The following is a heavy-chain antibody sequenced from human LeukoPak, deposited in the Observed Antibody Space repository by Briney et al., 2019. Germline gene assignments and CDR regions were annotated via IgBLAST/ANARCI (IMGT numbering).Heavy chain of an antibody. Sequence: SETLSLTCTVSGGSISSSNYYWGWIRQPPGKGLEWIGSISYSGSTYYSPSLKSRVTISVDTSKNQFSLRLGSVTAADTAVYYCARQYCSNTSCYMGRGFFDYWGQGTLVTVSS. CDR1: GGSISSSNYY. CDR3: ARQYCSNTSCYMGRGFFDY. CDR2: ISYSGST. D-gene: IGHD2-2*02. V-gene: IGHV4-39*01. J-gene: IGHJ4*02.